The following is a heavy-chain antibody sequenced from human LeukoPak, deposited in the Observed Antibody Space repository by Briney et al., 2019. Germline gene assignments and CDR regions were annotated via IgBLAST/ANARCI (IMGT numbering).Heavy chain of an antibody. Sequence: GGSLRLSCAASGFTVSSNYMSWVRQAPGKGLEWVSSISSRSSYIYYADSVKGRFTISRDNAKNSLYLQLNSLRAEDTAVYYCARQYYDIWSGYYTADYYFDDWGQGTLVTVSS. J-gene: IGHJ4*02. CDR1: GFTVSSNY. CDR3: ARQYYDIWSGYYTADYYFDD. V-gene: IGHV3-21*06. D-gene: IGHD3-3*01. CDR2: ISSRSSYI.